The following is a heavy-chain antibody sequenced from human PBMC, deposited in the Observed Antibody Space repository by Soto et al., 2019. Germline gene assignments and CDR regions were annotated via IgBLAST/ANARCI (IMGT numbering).Heavy chain of an antibody. CDR2: IGTAGDT. Sequence: EVQLVESGGGLVQPGGSLRLSCAASGFTFSTYDMHWVRQVTGKGLVWVSAIGTAGDTYYPGSVKGRFTISRENAKNSLYLQMNSLRAGDTAVYYCARIRRDSGYYFDYWGQGILVTVSS. CDR3: ARIRRDSGYYFDY. V-gene: IGHV3-13*01. D-gene: IGHD3-22*01. J-gene: IGHJ4*02. CDR1: GFTFSTYD.